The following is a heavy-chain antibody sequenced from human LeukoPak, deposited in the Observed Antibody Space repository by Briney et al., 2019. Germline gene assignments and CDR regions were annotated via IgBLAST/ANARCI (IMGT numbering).Heavy chain of an antibody. V-gene: IGHV1-18*01. CDR2: VSAYNGNT. CDR3: ARDWCVGQYYYGSGSYCY. Sequence: ASVRVSCKASGFTSSNYGISWVRQAPGQGLEWMGWVSAYNGNTNYAQKVQDRVTMTTDTSTSTAYMELRSLRSDDTAVYYCARDWCVGQYYYGSGSYCYWGQGTLVTVSS. J-gene: IGHJ4*02. D-gene: IGHD3-10*01. CDR1: GFTSSNYG.